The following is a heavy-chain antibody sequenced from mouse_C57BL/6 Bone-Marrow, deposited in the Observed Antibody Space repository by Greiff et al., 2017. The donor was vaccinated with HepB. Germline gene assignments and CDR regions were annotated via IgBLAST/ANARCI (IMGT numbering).Heavy chain of an antibody. V-gene: IGHV1-64*01. D-gene: IGHD2-3*01. CDR2: IHPNSGST. Sequence: QVQLKQPGAELVKPGASVKLSCKASGYTFTSYWMHWVKQRPGQGLEWIGMIHPNSGSTNYNEKFKSKATLTVDKSSSTAYMQLSSLTSEDSAVYYCARDGDGYYFDYWGQGTTLTVSS. CDR3: ARDGDGYYFDY. J-gene: IGHJ2*01. CDR1: GYTFTSYW.